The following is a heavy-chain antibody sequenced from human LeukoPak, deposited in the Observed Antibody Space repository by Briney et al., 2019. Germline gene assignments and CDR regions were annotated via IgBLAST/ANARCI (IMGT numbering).Heavy chain of an antibody. CDR1: GGSISSSSYC. V-gene: IGHV4-39*01. Sequence: SETLSLTCTVSGGSISSSSYCWGWIRQPPGKGLEWIGTIFYSGTTYYNPSLKSRVTISVDTSKNQFFLKLSSVTAADTAVYYCARYYDGSGYYAASFDPWGQGTLVTVSS. CDR3: ARYYDGSGYYAASFDP. J-gene: IGHJ5*02. CDR2: IFYSGTT. D-gene: IGHD3-22*01.